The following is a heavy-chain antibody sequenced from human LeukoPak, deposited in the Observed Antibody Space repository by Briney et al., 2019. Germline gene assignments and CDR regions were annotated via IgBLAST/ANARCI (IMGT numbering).Heavy chain of an antibody. Sequence: GVSLRLSCAASGFTFSSYWMSWVRQAPGKGLEWVAKIKQDGSEKHYVDSVKGRFTISRDNAKNLVYLQMNSLRAEGTAMYYCARDITYYDFWSGYTYWGQGTLVTVSS. J-gene: IGHJ4*02. CDR2: IKQDGSEK. CDR3: ARDITYYDFWSGYTY. CDR1: GFTFSSYW. V-gene: IGHV3-7*01. D-gene: IGHD3-3*01.